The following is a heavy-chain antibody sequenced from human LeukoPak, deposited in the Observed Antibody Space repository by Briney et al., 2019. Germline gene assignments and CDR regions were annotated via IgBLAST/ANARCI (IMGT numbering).Heavy chain of an antibody. V-gene: IGHV3-7*04. CDR2: VKQDGGEK. D-gene: IGHD3-10*01. J-gene: IGHJ4*02. CDR1: GFAFSDFS. CDR3: ARWRGSGKYFDS. Sequence: GGSLRLSCAASGFAFSDFSMNWVRLAPGRGLAWVASVKQDGGEKYYVDSVKGRFTISGDNAKNSLYLQMNSLRAEDTAVYCCARWRGSGKYFDSWGQGTLVTVSS.